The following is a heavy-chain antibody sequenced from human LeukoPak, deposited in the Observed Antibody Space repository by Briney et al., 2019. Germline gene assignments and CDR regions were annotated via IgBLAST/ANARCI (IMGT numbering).Heavy chain of an antibody. Sequence: ASETLSLTCTVSGGSISSYYWSWIRQPPGKGLEWIGYIYYSGSTNYNPSLKSRVTISVDTSKNQFSLKLSSVTAADTAVYYCAGGAYYDFWSGYYTLRDYYYGMDVWGQGTTVTVSS. CDR3: AGGAYYDFWSGYYTLRDYYYGMDV. CDR1: GGSISSYY. J-gene: IGHJ6*02. CDR2: IYYSGST. D-gene: IGHD3-3*01. V-gene: IGHV4-59*08.